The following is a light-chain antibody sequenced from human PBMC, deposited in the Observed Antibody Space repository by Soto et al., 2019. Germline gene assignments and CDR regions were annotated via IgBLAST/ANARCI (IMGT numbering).Light chain of an antibody. CDR2: AAS. CDR1: QSISNH. J-gene: IGKJ1*01. V-gene: IGKV1-39*01. CDR3: QQSYSRMT. Sequence: EIQMTQSPSSLSASVEDRVIITCRARQSISNHLNWYQQKPGKAPKLLIFAASSLQSGVPSRFSGSRSGPDFTLTISSLQPEDFATYYCQQSYSRMTFGQGTKVDIK.